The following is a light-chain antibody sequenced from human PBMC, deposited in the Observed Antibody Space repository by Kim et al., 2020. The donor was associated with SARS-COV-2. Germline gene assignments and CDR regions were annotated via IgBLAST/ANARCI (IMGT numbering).Light chain of an antibody. J-gene: IGKJ1*01. CDR3: YQYNRSPWA. Sequence: APVGGTVTITCRASQSISSWLAWYQQKPGKVHKLLIYDVSTLQSGVPSRFSGSGSGTEFTLTISSLQPEDFATYYCYQYNRSPWAFGQGTKVDIK. V-gene: IGKV1-5*01. CDR2: DVS. CDR1: QSISSW.